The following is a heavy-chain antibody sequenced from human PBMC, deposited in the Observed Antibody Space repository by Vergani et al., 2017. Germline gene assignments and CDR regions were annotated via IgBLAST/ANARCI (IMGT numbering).Heavy chain of an antibody. D-gene: IGHD3-9*01. CDR3: ARGEPDYEILTGYYSYYYYYYMDV. Sequence: QVQLQQWGAGLLKPSETLSLTCAVYGGSFSGYYWSWIRQPPGKGLEWIGEINHSGSTNYNPSLKSRVTISVDTSKNRFSLKLGSVTAADTAVYYCARGEPDYEILTGYYSYYYYYYMDVWGKGTTVTVSS. CDR2: INHSGST. J-gene: IGHJ6*03. V-gene: IGHV4-34*01. CDR1: GGSFSGYY.